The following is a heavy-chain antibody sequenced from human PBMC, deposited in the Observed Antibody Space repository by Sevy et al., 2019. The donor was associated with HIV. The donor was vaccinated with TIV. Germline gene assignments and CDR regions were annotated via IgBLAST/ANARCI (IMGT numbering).Heavy chain of an antibody. Sequence: SETLSLTCAVYGGSFSGYYWSWIRQPPGKGLEWIGEINHSGSTNYNPSLKSRVTISVDTSKNQFSLKLSSVTAADTAVYYWARGNYDFWSGFAAGGGGHYYYGMDVWGQGTTVTVSS. CDR2: INHSGST. D-gene: IGHD3-3*01. CDR1: GGSFSGYY. CDR3: ARGNYDFWSGFAAGGGGHYYYGMDV. V-gene: IGHV4-34*01. J-gene: IGHJ6*02.